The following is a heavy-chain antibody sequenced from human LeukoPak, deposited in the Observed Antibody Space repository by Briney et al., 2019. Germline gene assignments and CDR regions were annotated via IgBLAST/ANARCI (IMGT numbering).Heavy chain of an antibody. J-gene: IGHJ4*02. CDR2: INHSGST. V-gene: IGHV4-34*01. CDR3: ARRHYYDSSWVFDY. D-gene: IGHD3-22*01. CDR1: GGSFSGYY. Sequence: SETLSLTCAVYGGSFSGYYWSWIRQPPGKGLEWIGEINHSGSTNYNPSLKSRVTISVDTSKNQFSLKLSSVTAADTAVHYCARRHYYDSSWVFDYWGQGTLVTVSS.